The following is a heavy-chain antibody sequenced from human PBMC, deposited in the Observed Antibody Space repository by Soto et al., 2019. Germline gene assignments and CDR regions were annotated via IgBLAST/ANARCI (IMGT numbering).Heavy chain of an antibody. J-gene: IGHJ4*02. CDR3: SSLVVVPAAITHPFDY. Sequence: PSETLSLTCAVYGGSFSGYYWSWIRQPPGKGLEWIGEINHSGSTNYNPSLKSRVTISVDTSKNQFSLKLSSVTAADTAVYYCSSLVVVPAAITHPFDYWGQGTLVT. CDR1: GGSFSGYY. V-gene: IGHV4-34*01. D-gene: IGHD2-2*01. CDR2: INHSGST.